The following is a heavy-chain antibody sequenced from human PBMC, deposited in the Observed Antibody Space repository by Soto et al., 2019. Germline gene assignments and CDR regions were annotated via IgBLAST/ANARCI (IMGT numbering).Heavy chain of an antibody. Sequence: GGSLILSCEASGFTISECSMNWVRQAPGKGLEWLAYITIRTGNVLYADSVRGRFTISADNAENSVILQMNSLRDEDSAVYFCVRDRDLYRDMFHADLWGQGTLVTVSS. CDR2: ITIRTGNV. CDR3: VRDRDLYRDMFHADL. V-gene: IGHV3-48*02. CDR1: GFTISECS. J-gene: IGHJ4*01. D-gene: IGHD3-10*02.